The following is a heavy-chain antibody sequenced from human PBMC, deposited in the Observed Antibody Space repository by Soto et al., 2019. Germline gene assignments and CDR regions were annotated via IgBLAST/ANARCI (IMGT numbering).Heavy chain of an antibody. CDR1: GFTFEDFA. CDR3: AKTAPPYDSQGYYPFDI. V-gene: IGHV3-9*01. D-gene: IGHD3-22*01. Sequence: EVKLVESGGDLVQPGRSLRLSCAASGFTFEDFAMHWVRQAPGKGLEWVSGISWNSGSIGYADPVKGRFTISRDNAKNSLYLEMNILKTEDSALYYCAKTAPPYDSQGYYPFDIWGQGTLVSVSS. CDR2: ISWNSGSI. J-gene: IGHJ3*02.